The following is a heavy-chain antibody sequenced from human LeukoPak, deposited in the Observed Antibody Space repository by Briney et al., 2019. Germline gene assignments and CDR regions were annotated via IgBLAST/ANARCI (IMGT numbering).Heavy chain of an antibody. V-gene: IGHV3-7*01. Sequence: PGGSLKLSCAASGFTFSSYWMSWVRRAPGKGLEGVANIKQDGSEKYYVDSVKGRFTISRDNAKNSLYLQMNSLRAEDTAVYYCARDQVIAARPHYFDYWGQGTLVTVSS. CDR3: ARDQVIAARPHYFDY. D-gene: IGHD6-6*01. J-gene: IGHJ4*02. CDR2: IKQDGSEK. CDR1: GFTFSSYW.